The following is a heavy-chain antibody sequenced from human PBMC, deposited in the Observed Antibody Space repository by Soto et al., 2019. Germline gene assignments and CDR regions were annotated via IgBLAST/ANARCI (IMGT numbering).Heavy chain of an antibody. CDR3: ARDLVYLLVGAPYGMDV. D-gene: IGHD1-26*01. J-gene: IGHJ6*02. CDR2: INPNSGGT. CDR1: GYTFTGYY. Sequence: GASVKVSCKASGYTFTGYYMHWVRQAPGQGLEWMGWINPNSGGTNYAQKFQGWVTMTRDTSISTAYMELSRLRSDDTAVYYCARDLVYLLVGAPYGMDVWGQGTTVTVSS. V-gene: IGHV1-2*04.